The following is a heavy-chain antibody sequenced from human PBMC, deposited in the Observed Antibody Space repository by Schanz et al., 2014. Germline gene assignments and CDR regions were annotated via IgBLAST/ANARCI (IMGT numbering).Heavy chain of an antibody. V-gene: IGHV3-23*04. D-gene: IGHD2-15*01. CDR2: LSGSGGST. CDR1: GFAFSSYS. CDR3: AKARRKSNCSGGRCFHYSYYGMDV. Sequence: VQLVESGGGLIQPGGSLRLSCTASGFAFSSYSMNWVRQAPGKGLEWVSALSGSGGSTYYADSVKGRFTISRDNSENTLYLQMNSLSADDTAVYYCAKARRKSNCSGGRCFHYSYYGMDVWGQGTTVTVSS. J-gene: IGHJ6*02.